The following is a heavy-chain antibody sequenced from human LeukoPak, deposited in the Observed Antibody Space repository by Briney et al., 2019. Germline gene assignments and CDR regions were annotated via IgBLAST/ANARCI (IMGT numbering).Heavy chain of an antibody. D-gene: IGHD2-15*01. CDR3: ARADVDCSGGSCYDY. CDR1: GYTFTSYG. Sequence: ASVKVSCKASGYTFTSYGISWVRQAPGQGLEWMGWISAYNGSTNYAQKLQGRVTMTTDTSTSTAYMELRSLRSDDTAVYYCARADVDCSGGSCYDYWGQGTLVTVSS. V-gene: IGHV1-18*04. J-gene: IGHJ4*02. CDR2: ISAYNGST.